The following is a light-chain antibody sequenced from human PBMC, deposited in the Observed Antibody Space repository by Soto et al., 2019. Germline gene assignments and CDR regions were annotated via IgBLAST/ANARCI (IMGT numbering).Light chain of an antibody. Sequence: QSVLTQPPSVSAAPGQKVTISCSGSSSNIGNNYVSWYQQLPGTAPKLLIYDNAKRPSGIPDRFSASKSGTSAALGITGLQTGDEADYYCGTWDSSLSALVFGGGTKLTVL. CDR2: DNA. V-gene: IGLV1-51*01. CDR1: SSNIGNNY. J-gene: IGLJ2*01. CDR3: GTWDSSLSALV.